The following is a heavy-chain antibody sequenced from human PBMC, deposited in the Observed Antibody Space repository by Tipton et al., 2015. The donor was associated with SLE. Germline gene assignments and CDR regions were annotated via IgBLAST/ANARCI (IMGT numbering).Heavy chain of an antibody. CDR1: GYTFTGYY. J-gene: IGHJ5*02. Sequence: QLVQSGAEVKKPGASIKVSCKASGYTFTGYYLHWVRQAPGQGLEWMGWINPNTGATNYAEDFQGRVTITRDMSTSTAYMELRSDDSAVYYCARGGVFRDLNGWFDPWGQGTLVTVSS. V-gene: IGHV1-2*02. CDR3: ARGGVFRDLNGWFDP. CDR2: INPNTGAT. D-gene: IGHD3-16*01.